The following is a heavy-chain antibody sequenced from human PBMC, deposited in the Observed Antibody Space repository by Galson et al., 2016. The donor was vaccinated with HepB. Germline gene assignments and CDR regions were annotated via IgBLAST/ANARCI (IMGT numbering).Heavy chain of an antibody. J-gene: IGHJ3*02. CDR3: ATGDNGFDN. CDR2: MYISGNT. CDR1: GISISLHY. D-gene: IGHD2-21*01. V-gene: IGHV4-4*07. Sequence: SETLSLTCTVSGISISLHYWNWIRQPAGRGLEWIGRMYISGNTNYNPSLKSRVTMSVDKSKNQVSLKLNSVTAADTAVYYCATGDNGFDNWGHGTMVTVSS.